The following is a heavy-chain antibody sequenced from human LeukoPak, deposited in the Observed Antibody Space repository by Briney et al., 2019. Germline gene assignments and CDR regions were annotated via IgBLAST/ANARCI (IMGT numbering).Heavy chain of an antibody. D-gene: IGHD3-3*01. CDR2: IYSAGGT. CDR1: GFTVSSNY. V-gene: IGHV3-53*04. Sequence: PGGSLTLSCAASGFTVSSNYMTWVRQAPGKGLEWVSLIYSAGGTYYTDSVKGRFTISRHSSKNTLYLQMNSLRGEDTAVYYCARFLGRITISGVVPYGMDVWGQGTTVTVSS. CDR3: ARFLGRITISGVVPYGMDV. J-gene: IGHJ6*02.